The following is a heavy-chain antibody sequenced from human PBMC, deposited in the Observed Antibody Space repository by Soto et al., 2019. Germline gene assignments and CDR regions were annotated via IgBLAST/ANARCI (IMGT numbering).Heavy chain of an antibody. CDR3: ARLGGVGATGEDY. V-gene: IGHV3-30-3*01. CDR1: GFTFSSYA. CDR2: ISYDGSNK. J-gene: IGHJ4*02. D-gene: IGHD1-26*01. Sequence: QVQLVESGGGVVQPGRSLRLSCAASGFTFSSYAMHWVRQAPGKGLEWVAVISYDGSNKYYADSVKGRFTISRDNSKNTLYLQMNSLRAEDTAVYYCARLGGVGATGEDYLGQGTLVTVSS.